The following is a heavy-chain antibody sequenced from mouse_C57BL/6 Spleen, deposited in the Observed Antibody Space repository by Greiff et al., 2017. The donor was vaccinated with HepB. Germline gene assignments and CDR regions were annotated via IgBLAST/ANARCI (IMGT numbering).Heavy chain of an antibody. V-gene: IGHV5-6*01. D-gene: IGHD1-1*01. CDR1: GFTFSSYG. Sequence: EVKVVESGGDLVKPGGSLKLSCAASGFTFSSYGMSWVRQTPDKRLEWVATISSGGSYTYYPDSVKGRFTISRDNAKNTLYLQMSSLKSEDTAMYYCARQRVLLRFYFDYWGQGTTLTVSS. CDR3: ARQRVLLRFYFDY. J-gene: IGHJ2*01. CDR2: ISSGGSYT.